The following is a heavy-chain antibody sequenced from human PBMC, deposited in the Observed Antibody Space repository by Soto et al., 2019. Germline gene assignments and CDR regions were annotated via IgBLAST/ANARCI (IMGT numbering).Heavy chain of an antibody. CDR2: ISYDGFDK. J-gene: IGHJ6*02. CDR1: GFIFSSYG. V-gene: IGHV3-30*18. CDR3: AKLLPSVTTYYYGMDV. D-gene: IGHD4-17*01. Sequence: GGSLRLSCAASGFIFSSYGMHWVRQAPGKGLEWVAVISYDGFDKYYTDSVKGRFTISRDNSKNTLYLQMNSLRGEDTAVYYCAKLLPSVTTYYYGMDVWGQGPTVTGSS.